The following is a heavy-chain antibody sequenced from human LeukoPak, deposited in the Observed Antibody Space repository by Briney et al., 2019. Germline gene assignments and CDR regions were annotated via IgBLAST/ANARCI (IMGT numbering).Heavy chain of an antibody. V-gene: IGHV4-34*01. CDR1: GGSFSGYY. D-gene: IGHD6-19*01. J-gene: IGHJ4*02. Sequence: SETLSLTCAVYGGSFSGYYWSWIRQPPGKGLEWIGEISHSGSTYYNPSLKSRVTISIDTSKNQFSLRLSTVTAADTAVYYCARDPRYSSGWYFDYWGQGTLVTVSS. CDR2: ISHSGST. CDR3: ARDPRYSSGWYFDY.